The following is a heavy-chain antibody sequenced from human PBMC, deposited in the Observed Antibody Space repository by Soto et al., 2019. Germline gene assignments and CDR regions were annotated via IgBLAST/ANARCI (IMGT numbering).Heavy chain of an antibody. D-gene: IGHD3-10*01. CDR3: AKENSDSGTSAFDY. V-gene: IGHV3-23*01. Sequence: EVQLLESGGGLVQPGGSLRLSCAASGFTFRSYAMSWVRQAPGKGLEWVSAISGSGGRTYFAGAVKGRFTISRDNSRNTVSLQMNSLRAEDSAVYYCAKENSDSGTSAFDYWGQGTLVTVSS. CDR2: ISGSGGRT. J-gene: IGHJ4*02. CDR1: GFTFRSYA.